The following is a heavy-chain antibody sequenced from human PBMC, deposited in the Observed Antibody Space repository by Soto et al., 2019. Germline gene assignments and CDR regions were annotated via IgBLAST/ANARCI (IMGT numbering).Heavy chain of an antibody. CDR1: GFTFSDYY. Sequence: PGWSLRLSCAASGFTFSDYYMSWIRQAPGKGLEWVSYISSSGSTIYYADSVKGRFTISRDNAKNSLYLQWSSLRASDTAMYYCARQIYDSDKGPNFQYYFDSWGQGTPVTASS. CDR3: ARQIYDSDKGPNFQYYFDS. D-gene: IGHD3-22*01. V-gene: IGHV3-11*01. J-gene: IGHJ4*02. CDR2: ISSSGSTI.